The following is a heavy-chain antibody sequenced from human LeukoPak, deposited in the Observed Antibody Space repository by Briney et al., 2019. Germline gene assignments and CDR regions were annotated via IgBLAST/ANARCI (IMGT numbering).Heavy chain of an antibody. CDR2: ISSNGGNT. Sequence: PGGSLRLSCSASGFTFSSYAMHWVRQAPGKGLEYVSAISSNGGNTYYADSVKGRFTISRDNSKNTLYLQMSSLRAEDTAVYYCVRSLYYYYYGTDVWGKGTPVTVSS. J-gene: IGHJ6*04. CDR1: GFTFSSYA. V-gene: IGHV3-64D*06. CDR3: VRSLYYYYYGTDV. D-gene: IGHD6-13*01.